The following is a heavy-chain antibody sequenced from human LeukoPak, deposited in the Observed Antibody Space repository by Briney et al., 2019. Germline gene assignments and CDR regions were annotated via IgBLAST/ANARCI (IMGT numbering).Heavy chain of an antibody. CDR1: GFTFRSYW. D-gene: IGHD3-10*01. CDR2: IKPDGSDK. CDR3: ARGGHRQKEF. Sequence: PGGSLRLSCEASGFTFRSYWMTWVRQSPGKGLEWVAIIKPDGSDKSHVDSVKGRFTISRDNAKNSLYLQMSNLRAEDTAVYYCARGGHRQKEFWGQGTLVTVSS. J-gene: IGHJ4*02. V-gene: IGHV3-7*01.